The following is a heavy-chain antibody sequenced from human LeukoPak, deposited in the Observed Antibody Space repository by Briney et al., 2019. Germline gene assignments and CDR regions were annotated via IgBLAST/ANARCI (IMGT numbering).Heavy chain of an antibody. Sequence: GGSLRLSCTASGFTFSSYAMSWVRQAPGKGLEWVSTIGGSGGTTYYADSVKGRFTISRDNSKNTLDLQMNTLRAEDTAVYYCAKVTSFWGQGALVTVSS. CDR1: GFTFSSYA. CDR3: AKVTSF. D-gene: IGHD1/OR15-1a*01. CDR2: IGGSGGTT. V-gene: IGHV3-23*01. J-gene: IGHJ4*02.